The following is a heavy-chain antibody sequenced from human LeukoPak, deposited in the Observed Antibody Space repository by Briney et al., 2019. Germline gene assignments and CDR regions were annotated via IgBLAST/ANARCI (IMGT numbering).Heavy chain of an antibody. Sequence: SETLSLTCTVSGXSISSSSYYWGWIRQPPGKGLEWIGSIYYSGSTYYNPSLKSRVTISVDTSKNQFSLKLSSVTAADTAVYYCARRVTYYYDSSGYDFDYWGQGTLVTVSS. CDR2: IYYSGST. CDR1: GXSISSSSYY. CDR3: ARRVTYYYDSSGYDFDY. V-gene: IGHV4-39*01. J-gene: IGHJ4*02. D-gene: IGHD3-22*01.